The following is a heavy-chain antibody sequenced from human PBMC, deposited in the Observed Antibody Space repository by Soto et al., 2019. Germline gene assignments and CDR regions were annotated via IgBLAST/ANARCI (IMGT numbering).Heavy chain of an antibody. Sequence: GGSLRLSCAASGFTFSSYWMHWVRQAPGKGLVWVSRINSDGSSTSYADSVKGRFTISRDNAKNTLYLQMNSLRAEDTAVYYCARDQGVTIFGVVISYYYGMDVWGQGTTVTVSS. CDR1: GFTFSSYW. CDR3: ARDQGVTIFGVVISYYYGMDV. CDR2: INSDGSST. D-gene: IGHD3-3*01. V-gene: IGHV3-74*01. J-gene: IGHJ6*02.